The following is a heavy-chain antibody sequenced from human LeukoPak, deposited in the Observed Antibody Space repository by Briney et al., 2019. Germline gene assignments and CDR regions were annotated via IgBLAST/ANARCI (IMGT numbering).Heavy chain of an antibody. CDR1: GYTFTSYA. J-gene: IGHJ4*02. D-gene: IGHD3-16*02. CDR3: ARDLTITFGGVIVPFDY. Sequence: ASVKVSCKASGYTFTSYAMHWVRQAPGQRLEWMGWINAGNGNTKYSQKLQGRVTMTTDTSTSTAYMELRSLRSDDTAVYYCARDLTITFGGVIVPFDYWGQGTLVTVSS. V-gene: IGHV1-3*01. CDR2: INAGNGNT.